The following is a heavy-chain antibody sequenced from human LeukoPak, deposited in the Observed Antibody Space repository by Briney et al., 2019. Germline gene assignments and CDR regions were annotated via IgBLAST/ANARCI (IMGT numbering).Heavy chain of an antibody. CDR3: AKDRYSNYGNWFGP. J-gene: IGHJ5*02. CDR1: GFNFSDYA. D-gene: IGHD4-11*01. CDR2: ISGSGGTT. Sequence: GGSLRLSCVASGFNFSDYAMNWVRQAPGKGLEWVSAISGSGGTTHYADSVKGRFAISRDNSKNTLSLQMSHLRHEDTARYYCAKDRYSNYGNWFGPWGQGTQVTVFS. V-gene: IGHV3-23*01.